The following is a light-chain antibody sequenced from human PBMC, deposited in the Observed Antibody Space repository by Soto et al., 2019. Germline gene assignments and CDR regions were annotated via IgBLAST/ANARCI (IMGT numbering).Light chain of an antibody. J-gene: IGKJ4*01. Sequence: EIVMTQSPATLSVSPGESVTLSCRASQSIGSNLAWYQQKPGQGPRLVIYGASTRATGIPAGFSGSGSGTEFTLAISSLQSEDFAVYYCQHYKEWPLTFGGGTKVDIK. V-gene: IGKV3-15*01. CDR2: GAS. CDR1: QSIGSN. CDR3: QHYKEWPLT.